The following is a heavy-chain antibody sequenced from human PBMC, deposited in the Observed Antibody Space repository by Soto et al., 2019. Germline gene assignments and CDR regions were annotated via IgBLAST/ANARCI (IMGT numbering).Heavy chain of an antibody. Sequence: EVQLLESGGGVVQPGGSLRLSCAASGFTFSSYAMSCVRQAPGKGLEWVSTISGSGDSRYYADPVKGRFTISRDNSKNALYLQMNSLRAEDTAVYYCAKRFGGWWYFDLWGRGTRVTVSS. CDR2: ISGSGDSR. J-gene: IGHJ2*01. D-gene: IGHD3-16*01. V-gene: IGHV3-23*01. CDR1: GFTFSSYA. CDR3: AKRFGGWWYFDL.